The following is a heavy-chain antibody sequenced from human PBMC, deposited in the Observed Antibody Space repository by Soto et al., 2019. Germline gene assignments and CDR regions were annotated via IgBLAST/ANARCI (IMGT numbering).Heavy chain of an antibody. CDR1: GFTFSSYA. Sequence: GGSLRLSCAASGFTFSSYAMSWVRQAPGKGLEWVSAISGSGGSTYYADSVKGRFTVSRDNSKNKLYLQMISLRAEDTAVYYCAKDRSQQLVIGSLDVWGQGTTVTVSS. CDR3: AKDRSQQLVIGSLDV. D-gene: IGHD6-13*01. V-gene: IGHV3-23*01. CDR2: ISGSGGST. J-gene: IGHJ6*02.